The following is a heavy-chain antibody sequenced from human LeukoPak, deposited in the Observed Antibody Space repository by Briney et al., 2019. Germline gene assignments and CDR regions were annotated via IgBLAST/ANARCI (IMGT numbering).Heavy chain of an antibody. Sequence: GASVKVSCKVSGYTLTELSMHWVRQAPGKGLEWMGGFDPEDGETIYAQEFQGRVTMTEDTSTDTAYMELSSLKASDTAMYYCARRGSGWLREYYFDYWGQGTLVTVSS. J-gene: IGHJ4*02. CDR1: GYTLTELS. CDR3: ARRGSGWLREYYFDY. CDR2: FDPEDGET. D-gene: IGHD6-19*01. V-gene: IGHV1-24*01.